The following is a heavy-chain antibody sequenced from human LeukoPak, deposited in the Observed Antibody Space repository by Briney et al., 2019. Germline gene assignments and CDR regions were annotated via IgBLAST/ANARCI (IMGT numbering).Heavy chain of an antibody. D-gene: IGHD5-12*01. CDR2: TYYRSKWFN. CDR3: ARGLVIVATVSFDY. Sequence: SQTLSLTCGISGDSVSSDNAAWNWIRQSPSSGLEWLGRTYYRSKWFNDYPVSVKSRIRINADTSKNQFSLHLSYMTPEDTAVYHCARGLVIVATVSFDYWSQGTLVTVSS. CDR1: GDSVSSDNAA. V-gene: IGHV6-1*01. J-gene: IGHJ4*02.